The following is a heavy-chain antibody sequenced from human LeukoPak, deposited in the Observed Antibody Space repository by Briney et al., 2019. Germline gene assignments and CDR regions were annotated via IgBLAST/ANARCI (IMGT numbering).Heavy chain of an antibody. D-gene: IGHD1/OR15-1a*01. CDR3: ARAQPLGQAFDI. Sequence: GGSLRLSCAASGFTFSSYDMHWVRQATGKGLEWVSAIGTAGDTYYPGSVKGRFTISRENAKNSLYLQMNSLRAGDTAVYYCARAQPLGQAFDIWGQGTMVTVSS. J-gene: IGHJ3*02. CDR2: IGTAGDT. V-gene: IGHV3-13*01. CDR1: GFTFSSYD.